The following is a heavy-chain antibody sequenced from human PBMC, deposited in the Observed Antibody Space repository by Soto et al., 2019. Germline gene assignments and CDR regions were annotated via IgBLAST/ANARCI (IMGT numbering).Heavy chain of an antibody. V-gene: IGHV3-23*01. CDR2: IRGDGGQT. CDR3: ARDVGLDSDDFFAY. Sequence: GSLRLSCTASGFTFSSYGMGWVRRAPGKGLQWVSTIRGDGGQTHYTDSVKGRFSISRDNSKNTVYLQMYSLRAEDTAMYFCARDVGLDSDDFFAYWGQGTQVTVSS. D-gene: IGHD3-9*01. CDR1: GFTFSSYG. J-gene: IGHJ4*02.